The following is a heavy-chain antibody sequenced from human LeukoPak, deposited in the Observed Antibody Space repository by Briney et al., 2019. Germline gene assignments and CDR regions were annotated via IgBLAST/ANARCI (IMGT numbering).Heavy chain of an antibody. D-gene: IGHD6-19*01. Sequence: GGSLRHSCSASGFTFSSHWMSWVRQAPGKGLEWVANITQDGSEKYYVDSVKGRFTISRDNAKNSLYLQMNSLRAEDTAVYYCARELSASSGWYYYGMDVWGQGTTVTVSS. CDR1: GFTFSSHW. CDR2: ITQDGSEK. J-gene: IGHJ6*02. V-gene: IGHV3-7*01. CDR3: ARELSASSGWYYYGMDV.